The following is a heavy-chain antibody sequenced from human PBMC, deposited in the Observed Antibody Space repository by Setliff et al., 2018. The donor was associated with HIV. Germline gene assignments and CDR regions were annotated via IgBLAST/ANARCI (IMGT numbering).Heavy chain of an antibody. CDR3: GRLETGPATSAYGPFNS. CDR2: SYYSSRT. D-gene: IGHD4-17*01. J-gene: IGHJ4*02. V-gene: IGHV4-39*02. Sequence: LSLTCTVSDASISTSNFLWGWIRQSPGKGLEWIGSSYYSSRTYYNPSLKNRVTISADTSKNHLSLKLTSLTAADTAVYYCGRLETGPATSAYGPFNSWGQGKMVTVS. CDR1: DASISTSNFL.